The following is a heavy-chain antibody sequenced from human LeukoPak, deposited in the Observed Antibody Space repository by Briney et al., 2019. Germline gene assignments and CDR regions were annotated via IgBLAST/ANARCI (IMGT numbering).Heavy chain of an antibody. CDR2: ISSSSGYI. Sequence: GGSLRLSCAASGFTFSSYNMNWVRQAPGKGLEWVSSISSSSGYIYYADSVKGRFTISRDNAKNSLYLQMNSLRAEDTAVYYCARQVYGDYVGSWGQGTLVTVSS. CDR3: ARQVYGDYVGS. D-gene: IGHD4-17*01. J-gene: IGHJ4*02. V-gene: IGHV3-21*01. CDR1: GFTFSSYN.